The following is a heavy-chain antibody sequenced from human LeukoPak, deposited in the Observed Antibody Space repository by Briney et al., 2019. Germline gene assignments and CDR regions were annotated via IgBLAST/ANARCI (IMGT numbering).Heavy chain of an antibody. CDR2: INSDGSTT. CDR3: ARGHHYYDSSAYYY. V-gene: IGHV3-74*01. Sequence: GGSLRLSCAASGFTFISYWMHWVRQAPGKGLVWVSRINSDGSTTRYAASVKGRFTISRDTAKNTLYLQMNSLRAEDTAVYYCARGHHYYDSSAYYYWGQGTLVTVSS. D-gene: IGHD3-22*01. CDR1: GFTFISYW. J-gene: IGHJ4*02.